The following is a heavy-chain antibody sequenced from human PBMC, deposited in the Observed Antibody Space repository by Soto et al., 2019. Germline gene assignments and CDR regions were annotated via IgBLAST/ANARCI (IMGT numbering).Heavy chain of an antibody. CDR2: ISWNSGSI. CDR3: AKPRVAGTWAFDS. J-gene: IGHJ4*02. CDR1: GFNFEDYA. Sequence: GGSLRLSCEASGFNFEDYAMYWVRQAPGKGLEWVLGISWNSGSIGYADSVKGRFTISRDNAKKSLYLQMNSLRPEDTALYYRAKPRVAGTWAFDSWGQGTLVTVSS. D-gene: IGHD6-19*01. V-gene: IGHV3-9*01.